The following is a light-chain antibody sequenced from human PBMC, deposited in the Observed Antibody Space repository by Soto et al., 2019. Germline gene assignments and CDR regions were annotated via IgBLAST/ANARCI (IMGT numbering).Light chain of an antibody. CDR1: EFLSSSY. J-gene: IGKJ2*01. CDR3: QQHGT. V-gene: IGKV3-20*01. CDR2: AAS. Sequence: EIVLTQSPGTLSLSPGERATLSCRASEFLSSSYLVWYQQKPGQAPRLLIYAASRRATGIPDRFSCSGSATEYTLTINTLEPEDFAVYYCQQHGTFGQGTKLEIK.